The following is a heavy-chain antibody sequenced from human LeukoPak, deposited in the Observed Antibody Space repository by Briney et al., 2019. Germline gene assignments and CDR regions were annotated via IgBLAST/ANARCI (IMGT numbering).Heavy chain of an antibody. Sequence: SQTLSLTCAISGDSVSSNSATWSWIRQSPSRGLEWLGRTYYRSKWYDDYAESVKSRIIIIPDTSKNQFSLQLNSVTPEDTAVYFCAREQHSSTWYWFDPWGQGTPVTVSS. V-gene: IGHV6-1*01. CDR3: AREQHSSTWYWFDP. D-gene: IGHD2/OR15-2a*01. CDR1: GDSVSSNSAT. J-gene: IGHJ5*02. CDR2: TYYRSKWYD.